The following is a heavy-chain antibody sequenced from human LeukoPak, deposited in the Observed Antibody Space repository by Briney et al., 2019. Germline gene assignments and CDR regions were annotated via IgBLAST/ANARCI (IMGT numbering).Heavy chain of an antibody. CDR1: GFTFNNYG. D-gene: IGHD3-10*01. CDR3: AKYTSGTSYRGLDQ. Sequence: PGGSLRLSCAASGFTFNNYGMHWVRQAPGKGLEWVSTIIGSAVNTYYADSVKGRFTISRDDSKNTVYLQMNSLRVEDTAVYSCAKYTSGTSYRGLDQWGQGTLVTVSS. CDR2: IIGSAVNT. V-gene: IGHV3-23*01. J-gene: IGHJ4*02.